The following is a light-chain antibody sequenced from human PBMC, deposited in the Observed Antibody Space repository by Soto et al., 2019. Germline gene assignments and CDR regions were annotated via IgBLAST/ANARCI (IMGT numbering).Light chain of an antibody. J-gene: IGLJ1*01. CDR1: SSDVGGYNY. Sequence: QSALTQPRSLSGSPGQSVTISCTGTSSDVGGYNYVAWYQQHPGKAPKLMIYDVNKRPSGVPDRFSGSKTAYTASLTISGLQAADESDYYCCSYAGSFPYVFGTGTKLTVL. CDR2: DVN. CDR3: CSYAGSFPYV. V-gene: IGLV2-11*01.